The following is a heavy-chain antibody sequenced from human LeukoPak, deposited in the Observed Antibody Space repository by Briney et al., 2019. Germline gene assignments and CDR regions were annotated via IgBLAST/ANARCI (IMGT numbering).Heavy chain of an antibody. Sequence: GGSLRLSCAASGFTFSSYGMSWVRQAPGKGLDWVSTNSGSGAITYYADSVKGRFTISRDNSKNTLYLQMNSLRAEDTAVYYCAKDSRYGYRWDYDYWGQGTLVTVSS. D-gene: IGHD5-18*01. CDR3: AKDSRYGYRWDYDY. CDR1: GFTFSSYG. J-gene: IGHJ4*02. V-gene: IGHV3-23*01. CDR2: NSGSGAIT.